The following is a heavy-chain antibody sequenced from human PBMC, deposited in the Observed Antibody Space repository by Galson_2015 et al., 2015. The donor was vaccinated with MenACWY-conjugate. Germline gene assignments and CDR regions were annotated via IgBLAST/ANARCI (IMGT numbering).Heavy chain of an antibody. CDR3: AKDSVTMVRGVIIVGDGMDV. Sequence: SLRLSCAASGFTFSSYAMSWVRQAPGKGLEWVSAISGSGGSTYYADSVKGRFTISRDNSKNTLYLQMNSLRAEDTAVYYCAKDSVTMVRGVIIVGDGMDVWGQGTTVTVSS. D-gene: IGHD3-10*01. V-gene: IGHV3-23*01. CDR1: GFTFSSYA. J-gene: IGHJ6*02. CDR2: ISGSGGST.